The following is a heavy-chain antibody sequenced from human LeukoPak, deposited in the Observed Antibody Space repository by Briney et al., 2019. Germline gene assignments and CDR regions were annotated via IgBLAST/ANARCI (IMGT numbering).Heavy chain of an antibody. CDR1: GYIFFGHW. V-gene: IGHV5-51*01. CDR3: ARHGAPSLTGNWFDT. J-gene: IGHJ5*02. CDR2: IYPDDSNT. D-gene: IGHD1-26*01. Sequence: GESLKISCKGFGYIFFGHWIVWVRQMPGKGLEWMGMIYPDDSNTRYSPSFQGQVTISADKSISTAYLQWSSLKASDTAIYYCARHGAPSLTGNWFDTWGQGTLVTVSS.